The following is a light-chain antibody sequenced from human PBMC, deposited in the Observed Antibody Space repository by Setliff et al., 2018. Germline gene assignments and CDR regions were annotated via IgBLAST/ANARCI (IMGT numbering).Light chain of an antibody. CDR3: SAYTSSSTYV. Sequence: QSALAQPASVSGSPGQSITISCSGTIGDVDAYDFVSWYQHHPGKAPKLVIYEVTNRPSGISNRFSGSKSGNSASLIISGLQAEDEADYYCSAYTSSSTYVFGTGTKVTVL. J-gene: IGLJ1*01. CDR2: EVT. V-gene: IGLV2-14*01. CDR1: IGDVDAYDF.